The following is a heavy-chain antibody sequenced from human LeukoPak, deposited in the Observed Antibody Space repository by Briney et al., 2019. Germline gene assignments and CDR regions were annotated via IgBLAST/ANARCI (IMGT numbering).Heavy chain of an antibody. D-gene: IGHD4-11*01. Sequence: GGSLRLSCAASGFTFSSYAMSWVRQAPGKGLKWVSAISGIGGSTYYADSVKGRFTFSRDNSKNTLYLQMNSLRAEDTAVYYCAKDSHSNYEVSWGQGTLVTVSS. CDR1: GFTFSSYA. J-gene: IGHJ4*02. V-gene: IGHV3-23*01. CDR2: ISGIGGST. CDR3: AKDSHSNYEVS.